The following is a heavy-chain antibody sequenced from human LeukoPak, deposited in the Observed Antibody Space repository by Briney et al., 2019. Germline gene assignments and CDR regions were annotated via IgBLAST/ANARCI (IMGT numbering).Heavy chain of an antibody. Sequence: KPSETLSLTCTVSGGSISRSSYYWGWIRQPPGKGREWVGSIYYSGTTYSNPSLKGRVTISVDTSKNQFSLKLNSVTAADTAVYYCARLVRYCTGGSCSNWFDPWGQGTLVTVSS. CDR2: IYYSGTT. CDR1: GGSISRSSYY. D-gene: IGHD2-15*01. V-gene: IGHV4-39*01. CDR3: ARLVRYCTGGSCSNWFDP. J-gene: IGHJ5*02.